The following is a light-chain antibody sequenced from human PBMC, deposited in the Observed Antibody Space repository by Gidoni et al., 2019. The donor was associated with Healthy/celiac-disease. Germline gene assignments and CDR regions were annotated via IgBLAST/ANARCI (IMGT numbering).Light chain of an antibody. Sequence: DIQFTHSPSTLSASVGDRVTITCPTSQSISSCLAWYQQKPGKAPKLLIYKATSLESGVPSRFSGSGSGTEFTLTSSRLQPDDFATYYCQQYNRYSPDFGQGTKLEIK. CDR3: QQYNRYSPD. J-gene: IGKJ2*01. CDR2: KAT. CDR1: QSISSC. V-gene: IGKV1-5*03.